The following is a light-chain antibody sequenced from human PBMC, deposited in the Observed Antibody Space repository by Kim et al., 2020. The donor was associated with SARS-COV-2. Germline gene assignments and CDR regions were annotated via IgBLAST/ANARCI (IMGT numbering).Light chain of an antibody. CDR3: AAWDDSLSGV. V-gene: IGLV1-47*02. J-gene: IGLJ3*02. CDR2: SNN. CDR1: HSHIGSNY. Sequence: PGQKVTISCSRSHSHIGSNYVDWYQQLPGTAPKLLIYSNNQRPSGVPDRFSGSKSGTSASLAISGLRSEDEADYYCAAWDDSLSGVFGGGTQLTVL.